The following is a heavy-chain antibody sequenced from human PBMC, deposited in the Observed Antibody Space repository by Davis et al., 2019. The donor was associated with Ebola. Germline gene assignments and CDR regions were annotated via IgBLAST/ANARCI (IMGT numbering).Heavy chain of an antibody. V-gene: IGHV3-30-3*01. CDR3: ARAGGGY. CDR2: ISYDGSNK. J-gene: IGHJ4*02. CDR1: GFTFSSYA. Sequence: GESLKISCVASGFTFSSYAMHWVRQAPGKGLEWVAVISYDGSNKYYADSVKGRFTISRDNSKNTLYLQMNSLRAEDTAVYYCARAGGGYWGQGTLVTVSS. D-gene: IGHD3-10*01.